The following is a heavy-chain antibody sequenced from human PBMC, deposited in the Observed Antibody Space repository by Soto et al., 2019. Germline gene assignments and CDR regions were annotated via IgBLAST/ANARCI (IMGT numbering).Heavy chain of an antibody. V-gene: IGHV3-21*01. Sequence: EVQLVESGGGLVKPGGSLRLSCAASGFTFSSYSMNWVRQAPGKGLEWVSSISSSSSYIYYADSVKGRFTISRDNAKNSLYLQMNSLRAEDTAVYYCAREQGQSVVVAATPDYWGQGTLVTVSS. CDR1: GFTFSSYS. D-gene: IGHD2-15*01. CDR3: AREQGQSVVVAATPDY. CDR2: ISSSSSYI. J-gene: IGHJ4*02.